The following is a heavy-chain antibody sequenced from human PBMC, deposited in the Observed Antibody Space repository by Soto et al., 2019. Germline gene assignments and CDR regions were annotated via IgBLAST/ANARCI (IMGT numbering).Heavy chain of an antibody. Sequence: SVKVSCKASGGTFSSYTISWVRQAPGQGLEWMGRIIPILGIANYAQKFQGRVTITADKSTSTAYMELSSLRSEDTAVYYCASGSISSSSVPLDYWGQGTLVTVSS. CDR1: GGTFSSYT. V-gene: IGHV1-69*02. CDR2: IIPILGIA. D-gene: IGHD6-6*01. J-gene: IGHJ4*02. CDR3: ASGSISSSSVPLDY.